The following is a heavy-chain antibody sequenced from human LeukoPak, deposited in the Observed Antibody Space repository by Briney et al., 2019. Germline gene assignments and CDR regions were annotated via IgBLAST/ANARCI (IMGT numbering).Heavy chain of an antibody. V-gene: IGHV3-74*01. Sequence: GGSLRLSCAASGFTINNYWMHWVRQVPGKGLVWVSHINGVGRITTYADSVKGRFTISRDSAKNTLYLQMNSLRAEDTAVYYCARDRAYSKDYWGQGTLVTVSS. D-gene: IGHD2-15*01. CDR2: INGVGRIT. J-gene: IGHJ4*02. CDR3: ARDRAYSKDY. CDR1: GFTINNYW.